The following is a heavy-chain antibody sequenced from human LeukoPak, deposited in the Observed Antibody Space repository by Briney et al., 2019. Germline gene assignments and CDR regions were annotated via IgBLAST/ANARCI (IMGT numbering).Heavy chain of an antibody. CDR2: TYYRSKWYS. J-gene: IGHJ4*02. D-gene: IGHD6-13*01. CDR3: ARYTFSWFFDS. Sequence: SHTLSLTCAISGDSVSNTSVAWNWIRQSPSRGLEWLGRTYYRSKWYSDYAVSVRGRITVNPDTSTNQFSLQLNSVTPEDTAVYYCARYTFSWFFDSWGLGTLVTVSS. CDR1: GDSVSNTSVA. V-gene: IGHV6-1*01.